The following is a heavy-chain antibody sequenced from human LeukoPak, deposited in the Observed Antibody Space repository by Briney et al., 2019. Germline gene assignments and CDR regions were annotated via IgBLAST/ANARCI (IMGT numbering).Heavy chain of an antibody. D-gene: IGHD6-19*01. CDR1: GGSISSGGYY. CDR3: ARGVTGGWYGDFQH. J-gene: IGHJ1*01. CDR2: IYYSGST. Sequence: SETLSLTCTVSGGSISSGGYYWSWIRQHPGKGLEWIGYIYYSGSTNYNPSLKSRVTISVDTSKNQFSLKLSSVTAADTAVYYCARGVTGGWYGDFQHWGQGTLVTVSS. V-gene: IGHV4-61*08.